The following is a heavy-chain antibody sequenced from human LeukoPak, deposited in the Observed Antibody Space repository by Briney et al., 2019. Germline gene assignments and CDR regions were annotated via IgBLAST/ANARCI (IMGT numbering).Heavy chain of an antibody. CDR2: IYYSGST. V-gene: IGHV4-59*01. J-gene: IGHJ4*02. Sequence: PSETLSLTCTVSGGSISSDYWSWIRQPPGKGLEWIGYIYYSGSTNYNPSLKSRVTISVDTSKNQFSLKLSSVTAADTAVYYCARGDGYQVDYWGQGTLVTVSS. CDR3: ARGDGYQVDY. CDR1: GGSISSDY. D-gene: IGHD5-24*01.